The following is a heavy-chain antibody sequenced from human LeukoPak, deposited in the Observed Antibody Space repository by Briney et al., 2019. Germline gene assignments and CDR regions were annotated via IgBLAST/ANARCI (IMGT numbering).Heavy chain of an antibody. CDR1: GFTFDDYA. CDR3: AKTSSDYYYDSSGYEYYFDY. D-gene: IGHD3-22*01. Sequence: GGSLRLSCAASGFTFDDYAMHWVRQAPGKGLEWVSLISWDGGSTYYADSVKGRFTISRDNSKNTLYLQMNSLRAEDTAVYYCAKTSSDYYYDSSGYEYYFDYWGQGTLVTVSS. J-gene: IGHJ4*02. CDR2: ISWDGGST. V-gene: IGHV3-43D*04.